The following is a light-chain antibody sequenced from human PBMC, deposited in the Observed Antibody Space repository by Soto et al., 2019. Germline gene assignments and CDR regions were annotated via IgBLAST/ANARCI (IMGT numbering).Light chain of an antibody. Sequence: DIQLTQSPSFLSASVGDRVTITCRASQGISSYLAWYQQKPGKAPKLLIYAASTLQSGVPSRLSGSGSGTEFTLTISSLQPEDFATYYCQQLNSYPSITFGQGTRLEIK. CDR1: QGISSY. J-gene: IGKJ5*01. CDR2: AAS. V-gene: IGKV1-9*01. CDR3: QQLNSYPSIT.